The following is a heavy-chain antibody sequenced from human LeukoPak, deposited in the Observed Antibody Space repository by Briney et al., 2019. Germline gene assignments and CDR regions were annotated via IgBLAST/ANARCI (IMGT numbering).Heavy chain of an antibody. Sequence: GRSLRLSCAASGFTFSSYGMHWVRQAPGKGLEWVAVISYDGSNKYYADPVKGRFTISRDNSKNTLYLQMNSLRAEDTAVYYCAKDWSYSSGFWRYYYYGMDVWGQGTTVTVSS. CDR1: GFTFSSYG. CDR2: ISYDGSNK. D-gene: IGHD6-19*01. J-gene: IGHJ6*02. CDR3: AKDWSYSSGFWRYYYYGMDV. V-gene: IGHV3-30*18.